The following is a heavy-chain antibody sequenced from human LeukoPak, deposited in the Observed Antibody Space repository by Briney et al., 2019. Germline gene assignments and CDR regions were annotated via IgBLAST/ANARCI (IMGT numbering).Heavy chain of an antibody. V-gene: IGHV4-30-4*01. CDR2: IYYSGST. CDR1: GGSINSGDYY. J-gene: IGHJ6*03. Sequence: PSQTLSLTCTVSGGSINSGDYYWSSIRQPPGKGLEWIGYIYYSGSTYYNPSLKSRVTISVDTSNNQFSLKLSSVTAADTAVYYCARQLPYYYYMDVWGKGTTVTVSS. CDR3: ARQLPYYYYMDV. D-gene: IGHD1-7*01.